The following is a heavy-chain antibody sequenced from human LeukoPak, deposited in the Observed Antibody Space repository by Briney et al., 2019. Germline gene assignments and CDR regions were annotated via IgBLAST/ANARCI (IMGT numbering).Heavy chain of an antibody. D-gene: IGHD3-3*01. CDR3: ARRASGYDFWSGYS. CDR1: GGSFSGYY. Sequence: SETLSLTCAVYGGSFSGYYWSWIRQPPGKGLEWIGEINHSGSTNYNPSLKSRVTISVDTSKNQFSLKLSSVTAADTAVYYCARRASGYDFWSGYSWGQGTLVTVSS. V-gene: IGHV4-34*01. CDR2: INHSGST. J-gene: IGHJ5*02.